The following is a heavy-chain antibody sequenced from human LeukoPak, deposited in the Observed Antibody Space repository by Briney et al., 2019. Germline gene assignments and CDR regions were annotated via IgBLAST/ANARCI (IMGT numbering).Heavy chain of an antibody. CDR1: VDSISGYY. J-gene: IGHJ4*02. Sequence: KSSETLSLTCTVSVDSISGYYWSWIRQPPGKGLEWIGYMCYSGNTNYNPSLKSRLTTSLDTSKNQFSLKLSSVTAADTAVYYCARGKYYFDYWGQGTLVTVSS. CDR2: MCYSGNT. V-gene: IGHV4-59*01. CDR3: ARGKYYFDY.